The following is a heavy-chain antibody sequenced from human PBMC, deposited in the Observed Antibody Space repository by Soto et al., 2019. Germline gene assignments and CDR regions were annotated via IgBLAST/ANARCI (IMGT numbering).Heavy chain of an antibody. CDR1: GYSFTSYW. J-gene: IGHJ6*02. V-gene: IGHV5-51*01. Sequence: PGESLKISCKGSGYSFTSYWIGWVRQMPGKGLEWMGIIYPGDSDTRYSPSFQGQATISADKSISTAYLQWSSLKASDTAMYYCARAGYYYGSGSYEHYYYGMDVWGQGTTVTVSS. CDR2: IYPGDSDT. CDR3: ARAGYYYGSGSYEHYYYGMDV. D-gene: IGHD3-10*01.